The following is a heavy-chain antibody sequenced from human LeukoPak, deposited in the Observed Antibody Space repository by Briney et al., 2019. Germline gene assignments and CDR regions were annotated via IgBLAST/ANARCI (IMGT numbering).Heavy chain of an antibody. J-gene: IGHJ4*02. Sequence: SETLSLTCTVSGGSISNYYWSWIRQPPGKGLEWIAYINYSGNTDYNPSLKSRVTIYVDTCKNQFSLKLSSVTAADTAVYYCARLNVLNSGPLHHFDQWGQGTLVTVSS. CDR1: GGSISNYY. CDR2: INYSGNT. CDR3: ARLNVLNSGPLHHFDQ. V-gene: IGHV4-59*08. D-gene: IGHD6-25*01.